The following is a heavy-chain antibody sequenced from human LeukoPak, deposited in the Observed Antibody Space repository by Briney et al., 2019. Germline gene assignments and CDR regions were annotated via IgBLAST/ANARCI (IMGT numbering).Heavy chain of an antibody. J-gene: IGHJ6*03. CDR3: AKDSKIVGATFRSYHYMDV. D-gene: IGHD1-26*01. V-gene: IGHV3-23*01. CDR2: ISGSGGST. Sequence: GGSLRLSCAASGFTFSSYGMSWVRQAPGKGLEWVSAISGSGGSTYYADSVKGRFTISRDNSKNTLYLRMNSLRAEDTAVYYCAKDSKIVGATFRSYHYMDVWGKGTAVTVSS. CDR1: GFTFSSYG.